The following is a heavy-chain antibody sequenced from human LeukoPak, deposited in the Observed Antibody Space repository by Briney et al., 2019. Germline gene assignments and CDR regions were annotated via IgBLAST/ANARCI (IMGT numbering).Heavy chain of an antibody. J-gene: IGHJ4*02. Sequence: PSETLSLTCTVSGGSISSYYWSWIRQPPGKGLEWIGYIYTSGSTNYNPSPKSQVTISVDTSKNQFSLKLSSVTAADTAVYYCARDLGAVRLDYWGQGTLVTVSS. CDR1: GGSISSYY. D-gene: IGHD1-26*01. CDR2: IYTSGST. V-gene: IGHV4-4*09. CDR3: ARDLGAVRLDY.